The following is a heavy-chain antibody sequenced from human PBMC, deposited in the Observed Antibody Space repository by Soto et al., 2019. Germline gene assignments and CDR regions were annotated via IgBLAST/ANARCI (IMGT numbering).Heavy chain of an antibody. CDR1: GGTFSSYA. Sequence: GASVKVSCKASGGTFSSYAISWVRQAPGQGLEWMGGIIPIFGTANYAQKFQGRVTITADKSTSTAYMELSSLRSEDTAVYYCARGVKDYYGSGSYYDYWGQGTLVTVS. V-gene: IGHV1-69*06. D-gene: IGHD3-10*01. J-gene: IGHJ4*02. CDR3: ARGVKDYYGSGSYYDY. CDR2: IIPIFGTA.